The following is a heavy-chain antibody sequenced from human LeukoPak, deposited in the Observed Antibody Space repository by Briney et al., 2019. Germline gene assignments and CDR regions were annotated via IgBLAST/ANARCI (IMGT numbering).Heavy chain of an antibody. CDR3: ARLLETFDY. CDR2: IYYNGNT. J-gene: IGHJ4*02. CDR1: GGSISSSSSD. D-gene: IGHD2-15*01. V-gene: IGHV4-39*02. Sequence: SETLSLTCTVSGGSISSSSSDWGWIRQPPGKGLEWIGNIYYNGNTYYHPTLKSRFPMSVPTSNNPFSWTLCPLTAPPTALHFCARLLETFDYWGQGTLVTVSS.